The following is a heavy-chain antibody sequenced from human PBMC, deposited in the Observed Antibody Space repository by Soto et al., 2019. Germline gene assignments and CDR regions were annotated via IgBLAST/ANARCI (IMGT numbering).Heavy chain of an antibody. V-gene: IGHV1-69*02. Sequence: QVQLVQSGAEVKKPGSSVKVSCKASGGTFSSYTISWVRQAPGQGLEWMGRIIPILGIANYAQKFQGRVTITADKXXSXAXXELSSVRSEDTAVYYCARDVGGVITMVRGLSWFDPWGQGTLVTVSS. J-gene: IGHJ5*02. CDR3: ARDVGGVITMVRGLSWFDP. CDR1: GGTFSSYT. D-gene: IGHD3-10*01. CDR2: IIPILGIA.